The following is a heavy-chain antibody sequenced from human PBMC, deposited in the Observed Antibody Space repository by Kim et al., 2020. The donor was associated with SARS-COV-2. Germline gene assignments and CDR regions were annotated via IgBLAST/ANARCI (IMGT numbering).Heavy chain of an antibody. J-gene: IGHJ4*02. Sequence: ASVKVSYKASGYTFTSYGISWVRQAPGQGLEWMGWISAYNGNTNYAQKLQGRVTMTTDTSTSTAYMELRSLRSDDTAVYYCASGYSGYDAPNYWGQGTLVTVSS. CDR2: ISAYNGNT. D-gene: IGHD5-12*01. CDR3: ASGYSGYDAPNY. V-gene: IGHV1-18*01. CDR1: GYTFTSYG.